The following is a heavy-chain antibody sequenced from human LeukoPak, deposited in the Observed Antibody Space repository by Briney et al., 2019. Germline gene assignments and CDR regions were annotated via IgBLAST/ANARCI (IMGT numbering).Heavy chain of an antibody. CDR1: GFGLSILS. J-gene: IGHJ4*02. D-gene: IGHD2-2*01. CDR2: ISPYNGRT. Sequence: ASVKVSCKISGFGLSILSIHWMRQAPGKGLEWMAWISPYNGRTLYSAKLQGRVTLTRDTTTDTAYMELTSLKSDDTAVYYCARDLSKLDYWGQGTLVSVSS. CDR3: ARDLSKLDY. V-gene: IGHV1-18*01.